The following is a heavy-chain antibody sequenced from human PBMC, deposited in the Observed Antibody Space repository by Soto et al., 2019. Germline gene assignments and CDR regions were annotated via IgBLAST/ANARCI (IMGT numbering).Heavy chain of an antibody. CDR3: ARDRGIAVAGTFKDY. CDR2: ISAYNGNT. J-gene: IGHJ4*02. D-gene: IGHD6-19*01. Sequence: QVQLVQSGAEVKKPGASVKVSCKASGYTFTSYGISWVRQAPGQGLEWMGWISAYNGNTNYAQKLQGRVTMTTDTTTSTAYMELRSLRSDATAVYYCARDRGIAVAGTFKDYWGQGTLVTVSS. CDR1: GYTFTSYG. V-gene: IGHV1-18*01.